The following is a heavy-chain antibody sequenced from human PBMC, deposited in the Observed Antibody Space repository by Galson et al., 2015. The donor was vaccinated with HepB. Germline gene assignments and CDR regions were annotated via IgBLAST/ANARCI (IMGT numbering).Heavy chain of an antibody. D-gene: IGHD7-27*01. V-gene: IGHV4-34*01. CDR3: AREARARLGLRPRYYYMDV. CDR1: GGSFSGYY. CDR2: INQSGST. J-gene: IGHJ6*03. Sequence: SLTCAVYGGSFSGYYWRWIRQPPGRGLESIGEINQSGSTNYNPSLKSRVSISVDTSKNQFSLKLSSVTAADTGVYYCAREARARLGLRPRYYYMDVWGKGTTVTVSS.